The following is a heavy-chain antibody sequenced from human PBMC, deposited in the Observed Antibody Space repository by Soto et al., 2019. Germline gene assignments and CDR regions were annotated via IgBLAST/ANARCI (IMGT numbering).Heavy chain of an antibody. J-gene: IGHJ4*02. CDR1: TINCRYYS. V-gene: IGHV3-23*01. D-gene: IGHD5-12*01. CDR2: ISGSGDRT. CDR3: ANRLRGYAYYFDN. Sequence: LRVSGRASTINCRYYSMSYVRHTPGKGLEWVSAISGSGDRTFYADSQKGRFTISRDTSKNQVVLTMTNMDPVDTATYYCANRLRGYAYYFDNWGQGTLVTVS.